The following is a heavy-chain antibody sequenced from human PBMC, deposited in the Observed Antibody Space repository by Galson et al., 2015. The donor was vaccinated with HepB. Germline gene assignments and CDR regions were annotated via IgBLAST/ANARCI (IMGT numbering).Heavy chain of an antibody. CDR1: GFTFSSYG. D-gene: IGHD3-16*02. V-gene: IGHV3-33*01. J-gene: IGHJ4*02. Sequence: SLRLSCAASGFTFSSYGMHWVRQAPGKGLEWVAVIWYDGSNKYYADSVKGRFTISRDNSKNTLYLQMNSLRAEDTAVYYCARDTQYDYVWGSYRRRGPFDYWGQGTLVTVSS. CDR3: ARDTQYDYVWGSYRRRGPFDY. CDR2: IWYDGSNK.